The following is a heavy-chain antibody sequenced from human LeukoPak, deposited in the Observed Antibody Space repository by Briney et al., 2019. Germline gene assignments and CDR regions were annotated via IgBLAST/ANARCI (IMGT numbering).Heavy chain of an antibody. J-gene: IGHJ4*02. D-gene: IGHD1-26*01. CDR1: GGSISSYY. Sequence: SETLSLTCTVSGGSISSYYWNWIRQSPGKGLEWLGYIFYNGTTNYNPSLKSRVTISVDKSKNQFSLKLSSVTAADTAVYYCARSPVGGSYYFDYWGQGTLVTVSS. V-gene: IGHV4-59*12. CDR3: ARSPVGGSYYFDY. CDR2: IFYNGTT.